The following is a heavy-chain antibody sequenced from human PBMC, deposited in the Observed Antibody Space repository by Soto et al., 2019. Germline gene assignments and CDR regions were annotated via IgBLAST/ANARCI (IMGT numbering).Heavy chain of an antibody. V-gene: IGHV3-30*18. Sequence: QVQLVESGGGVVQPGRSLRLSCAVSGLTFSNHGMHWVRQAPGKGLEWVALISSDARRTWYGEYVKGRFTISRDDSKNTVYLQMNSLRVEDTAVYYCAKDKGLRYFDYWGQGTRVTVSS. CDR3: AKDKGLRYFDY. CDR2: ISSDARRT. CDR1: GLTFSNHG. J-gene: IGHJ4*02. D-gene: IGHD4-17*01.